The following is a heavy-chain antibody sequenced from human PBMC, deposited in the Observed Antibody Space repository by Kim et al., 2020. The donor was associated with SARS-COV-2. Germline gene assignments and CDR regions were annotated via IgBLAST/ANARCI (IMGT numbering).Heavy chain of an antibody. V-gene: IGHV4-39*01. CDR1: GGSISSSISY. Sequence: SETLSLTCSVSGGSISSSISYWGWIRQPPGKGLEWIGSLSYSWRTYYNPSLKSRVTISVDTSKTQFSPNLSSVTAEDTVVYYCAGLYAYDCFDSWGQGNL. CDR2: LSYSWRT. J-gene: IGHJ5*01. CDR3: AGLYAYDCFDS. D-gene: IGHD2-8*01.